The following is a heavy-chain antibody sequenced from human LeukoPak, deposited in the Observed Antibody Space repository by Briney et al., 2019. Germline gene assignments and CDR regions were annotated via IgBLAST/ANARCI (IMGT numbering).Heavy chain of an antibody. CDR2: ISYDGSNK. CDR3: ARAPCEPNYDFWSATNDAFDI. J-gene: IGHJ3*02. CDR1: GFTFSSYA. Sequence: GGSLRLSCAASGFTFSSYAMHWVRQAPGKGLEWVAVISYDGSNKYYADSVKGRFTISRDNSKNTLYLQMNSLRAEDTAVYYCARAPCEPNYDFWSATNDAFDIWGQGTMVTVSS. D-gene: IGHD3-3*01. V-gene: IGHV3-30-3*01.